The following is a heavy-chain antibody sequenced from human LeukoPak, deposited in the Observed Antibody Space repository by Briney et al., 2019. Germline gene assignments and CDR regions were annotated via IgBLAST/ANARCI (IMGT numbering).Heavy chain of an antibody. Sequence: GGSLRLSCAASGFAGSHNYMSWVRQAPGKGLEWVSATHSSGGTYYADSVKGRFTISRDTSKNTLYLQINSLSVEDTAVYYCIVFGDSNHWGQGTLVTVSS. CDR1: GFAGSHNY. V-gene: IGHV3-53*01. CDR3: IVFGDSNH. J-gene: IGHJ5*02. CDR2: THSSGGT. D-gene: IGHD4-17*01.